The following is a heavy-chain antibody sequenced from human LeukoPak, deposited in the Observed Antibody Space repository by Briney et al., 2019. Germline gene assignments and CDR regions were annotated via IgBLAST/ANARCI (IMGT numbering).Heavy chain of an antibody. CDR3: ARDMRRYDYVSRLSYYYGMDV. J-gene: IGHJ6*02. CDR1: GGTFSSYA. CDR2: IIPIFGTA. D-gene: IGHD3-16*01. Sequence: SVKVSCKASGGTFSSYAISWVRQAPGQGLEWMGGIIPIFGTANYAQKFQGRVTITADESTSTAYMELSSLRSEDTAVYYCARDMRRYDYVSRLSYYYGMDVWGQGTTVTVSS. V-gene: IGHV1-69*13.